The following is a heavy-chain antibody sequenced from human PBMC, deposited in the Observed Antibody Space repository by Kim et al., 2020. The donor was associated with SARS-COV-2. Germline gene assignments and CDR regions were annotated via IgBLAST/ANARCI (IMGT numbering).Heavy chain of an antibody. CDR1: GFTFSNYV. D-gene: IGHD5-12*01. CDR3: AREKGSSGYSGWFDP. J-gene: IGHJ5*02. Sequence: GGSLRLSCAASGFTFSNYVMHWVRQAPGRGLEWVASISPDGKDEYYPDSVKGRFTISRDNPQNTLFLQMNSLRSEDTAVYYCAREKGSSGYSGWFDPWGQGTLATVSS. CDR2: ISPDGKDE. V-gene: IGHV3-30*04.